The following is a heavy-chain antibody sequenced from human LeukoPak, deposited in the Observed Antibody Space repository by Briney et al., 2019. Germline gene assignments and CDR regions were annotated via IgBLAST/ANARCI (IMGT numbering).Heavy chain of an antibody. Sequence: SETLSLTCTVSGDSISGSTYYWGWIRQPPGKGLEYIGSIYYSGGTYYNPSLKSRVTISVDTSKNQFSLKLSSPTAADTAVYYCARLAVGSPFDCWGQGTLVTVSS. V-gene: IGHV4-39*01. J-gene: IGHJ4*02. D-gene: IGHD6-19*01. CDR3: ARLAVGSPFDC. CDR1: GDSISGSTYY. CDR2: IYYSGGT.